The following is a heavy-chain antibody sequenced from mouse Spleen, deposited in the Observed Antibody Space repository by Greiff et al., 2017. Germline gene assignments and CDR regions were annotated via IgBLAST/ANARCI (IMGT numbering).Heavy chain of an antibody. V-gene: IGHV5-17*01. CDR3: SGGTTVVPYYFAF. Sequence: EVQLVESGGGLVKPGGSQRLSCAASGLTFSDYGMHWVRQAPEKGLEWIAYISRGSSNTYYADTVKGRFTISRDNAKNTLFLQMTSLRSEDTAMYYCSGGTTVVPYYFAFWGQGTSLTVSS. CDR2: ISRGSSNT. J-gene: IGHJ2*02. CDR1: GLTFSDYG. D-gene: IGHD1-1*02.